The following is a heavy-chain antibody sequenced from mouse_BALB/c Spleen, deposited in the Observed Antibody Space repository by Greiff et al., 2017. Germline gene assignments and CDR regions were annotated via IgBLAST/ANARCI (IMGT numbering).Heavy chain of an antibody. J-gene: IGHJ1*01. CDR1: GYTFTSYD. CDR2: IFPGDGST. V-gene: IGHV1S56*01. Sequence: QVQLQQSGAELVKPGASVKLSCKASGYTFTSYDINWVRQRPEQGLVWIGWIFPGDGSTKYNEKFKGKATLTTDKSSSTAYMQLSRLTSEDSAVYFCARPELGRGWYFDVWGAGTTVTVSS. D-gene: IGHD4-1*01. CDR3: ARPELGRGWYFDV.